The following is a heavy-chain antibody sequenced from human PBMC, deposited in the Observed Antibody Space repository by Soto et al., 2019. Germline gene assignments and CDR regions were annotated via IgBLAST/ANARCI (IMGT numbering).Heavy chain of an antibody. D-gene: IGHD5-12*01. V-gene: IGHV4-4*07. J-gene: IGHJ4*02. CDR3: ARDRRGYDAHYYFDY. CDR2: IHSSGST. Sequence: SETLSLTCAVSGGPISGYYWSWIRQPAGKGLEWIGRIHSSGSTDYNPSLQSRGTMSVDTSNNQFSLQLSSVIAADTAVYYCARDRRGYDAHYYFDYWGQGILVTVSS. CDR1: GGPISGYY.